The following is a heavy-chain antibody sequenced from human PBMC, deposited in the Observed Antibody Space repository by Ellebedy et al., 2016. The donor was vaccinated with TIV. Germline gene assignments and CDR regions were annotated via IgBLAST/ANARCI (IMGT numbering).Heavy chain of an antibody. Sequence: SETLSLTXTVSGGSISSYYWSWIRQPPGKGLEWIGYIYYSGSTNYNPSLKSRVTISVDTSKNQFSLKLSSVTAADTAVYYCARGAADRSLRFLEWLSPRRAFDIWGQGTMVTVSS. CDR1: GGSISSYY. CDR3: ARGAADRSLRFLEWLSPRRAFDI. J-gene: IGHJ3*02. V-gene: IGHV4-59*12. D-gene: IGHD3-3*01. CDR2: IYYSGST.